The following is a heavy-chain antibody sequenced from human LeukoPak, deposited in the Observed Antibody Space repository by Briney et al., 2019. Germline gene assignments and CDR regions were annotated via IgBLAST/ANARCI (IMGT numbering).Heavy chain of an antibody. CDR2: ISYDGSNK. CDR3: AKRDIVVVTRGYYYYYGMDV. V-gene: IGHV3-30*18. J-gene: IGHJ6*02. Sequence: GGSLRLSCAASRFAFSRYWMSWVRQAPGKGLEWVAVISYDGSNKYYADSVKGRFTISRDNSKNTLYLQMNSLRAEDTAVYYCAKRDIVVVTRGYYYYYGMDVWGQGTTVTVSS. CDR1: RFAFSRYW. D-gene: IGHD2-15*01.